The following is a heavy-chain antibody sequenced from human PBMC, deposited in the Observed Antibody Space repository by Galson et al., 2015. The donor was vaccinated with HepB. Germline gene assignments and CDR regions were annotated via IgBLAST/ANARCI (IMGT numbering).Heavy chain of an antibody. Sequence: SVKVSCKASGGIFSDYGINWVRQAPGRGLEWMGGISPIFGTANYAQRFQGRVTITADESTTTAYMELSSLRSEDTAVYYCARVAVGFGDLSYNYHGMDVWGQGTTIIVSS. CDR2: ISPIFGTA. CDR3: ARVAVGFGDLSYNYHGMDV. V-gene: IGHV1-69*13. D-gene: IGHD3-10*01. J-gene: IGHJ6*02. CDR1: GGIFSDYG.